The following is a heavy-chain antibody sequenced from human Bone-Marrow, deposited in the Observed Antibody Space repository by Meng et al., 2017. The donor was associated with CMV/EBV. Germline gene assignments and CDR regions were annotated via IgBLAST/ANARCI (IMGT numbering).Heavy chain of an antibody. CDR3: AREDLSGNYLDS. CDR2: IGTGSSVA. Sequence: GGSLRLSCAASGFTSSSYAMSWVRQAPGKGLEWISYIGTGSSVASYADSVKGRFTISRDNAKNSLFLQMNSLRAEDTAMYYCAREDLSGNYLDSWGQGTLVTVSS. D-gene: IGHD3/OR15-3a*01. J-gene: IGHJ4*02. CDR1: GFTSSSYA. V-gene: IGHV3-48*04.